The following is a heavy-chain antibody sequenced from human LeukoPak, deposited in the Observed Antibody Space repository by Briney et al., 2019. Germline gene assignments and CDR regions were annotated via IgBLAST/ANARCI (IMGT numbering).Heavy chain of an antibody. CDR1: GYTLTELS. Sequence: GASVKVSCKVSGYTLTELSMHWVRQAPGKGLEWMGGFDPEDGETIYAQKFQGRVTMTRNTSISTAYMELSSLRSEDTAVYYCARVSPSGMDVWGQGTTVTVSS. V-gene: IGHV1-24*01. CDR3: ARVSPSGMDV. J-gene: IGHJ6*02. CDR2: FDPEDGET.